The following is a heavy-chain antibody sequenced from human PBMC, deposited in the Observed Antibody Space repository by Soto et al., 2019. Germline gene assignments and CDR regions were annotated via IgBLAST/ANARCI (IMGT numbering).Heavy chain of an antibody. CDR3: ARANLRCPGDY. J-gene: IGHJ4*02. V-gene: IGHV3-74*01. D-gene: IGHD4-17*01. CDR2: INTDGSST. CDR1: GFTFSNYW. Sequence: PGGSLRLSCAASGFTFSNYWMHWVRQAPGKGLMWVSRINTDGSSTNYADSVRGRFTISRDNAKDTLYLQMNSLGAEDTAVYYCARANLRCPGDYWGQGALVTVSS.